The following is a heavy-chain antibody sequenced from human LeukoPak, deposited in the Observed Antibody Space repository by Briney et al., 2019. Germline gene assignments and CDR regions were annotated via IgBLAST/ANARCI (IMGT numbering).Heavy chain of an antibody. CDR2: INHSGST. J-gene: IGHJ4*02. Sequence: PSETLSLTCAVYGGSFSGYYWSWIRQPPGKGQEWIGEINHSGSTNYNPSLKSRVTISVDTSKNQFSLKLSSVTAADTAVYYCARYGYSYYFDYWGQGTLVTVSS. CDR1: GGSFSGYY. V-gene: IGHV4-34*01. D-gene: IGHD3-22*01. CDR3: ARYGYSYYFDY.